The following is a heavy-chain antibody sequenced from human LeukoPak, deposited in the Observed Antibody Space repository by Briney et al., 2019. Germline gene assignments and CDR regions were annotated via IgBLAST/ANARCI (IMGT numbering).Heavy chain of an antibody. CDR2: ISAYNGNT. Sequence: GASVKVSCKATGYTFTSYGITWVRQAPGQGLEWLGWISAYNGNTNYAQKLQSRVAMTTDTSTSTAYMELRSLRSDDTAVYYCARGVLRFLEWLSVLDAFDIWGQGTMVTVSS. J-gene: IGHJ3*02. V-gene: IGHV1-18*01. D-gene: IGHD3-3*01. CDR1: GYTFTSYG. CDR3: ARGVLRFLEWLSVLDAFDI.